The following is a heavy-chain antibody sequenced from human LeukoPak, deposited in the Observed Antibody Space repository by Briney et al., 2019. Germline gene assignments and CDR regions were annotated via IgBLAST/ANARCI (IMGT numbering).Heavy chain of an antibody. D-gene: IGHD3-3*01. CDR3: ARGDFWSGYYDWFDP. CDR1: GYTFTSYD. Sequence: ASVKVSCTASGYTFTSYDINWVRQATGQGLEWMGWMNPNSGNTGYAQKFQGRATMTRNTSINTAYMELSSLRSEDTAVYYCARGDFWSGYYDWFDPWGQGTLVTVSS. V-gene: IGHV1-8*01. J-gene: IGHJ5*02. CDR2: MNPNSGNT.